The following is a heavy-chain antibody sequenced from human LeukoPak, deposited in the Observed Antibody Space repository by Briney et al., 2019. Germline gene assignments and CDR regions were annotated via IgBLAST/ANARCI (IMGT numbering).Heavy chain of an antibody. D-gene: IGHD4-17*01. CDR2: IYSGGST. J-gene: IGHJ4*02. V-gene: IGHV3-66*02. Sequence: PGGSLRLSCAASGFTVSSNYMSWVRQAPGKGLEWVSVIYSGGSTYYADSVKGRFTISRDNSKNTLYLQMNSLRAEDTAVYYCARRADYGDYPYYFDYWGQGTLVTVSS. CDR1: GFTVSSNY. CDR3: ARRADYGDYPYYFDY.